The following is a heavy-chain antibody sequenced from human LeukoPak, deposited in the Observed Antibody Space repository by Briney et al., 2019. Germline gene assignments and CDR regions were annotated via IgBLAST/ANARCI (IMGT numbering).Heavy chain of an antibody. D-gene: IGHD6-13*01. CDR1: GFTFSSYA. V-gene: IGHV3-23*01. J-gene: IGHJ5*02. CDR3: AKQGPGIAAAGSPNWFDP. Sequence: PGGSLRLSCAASGFTFSSYAMSWVRQAPGKGLEWVSAISGSGGSTYYADSVKGRFTISRDNSKNTLYLQMNSLRAEDTAVYYCAKQGPGIAAAGSPNWFDPWGQGTLVTVSS. CDR2: ISGSGGST.